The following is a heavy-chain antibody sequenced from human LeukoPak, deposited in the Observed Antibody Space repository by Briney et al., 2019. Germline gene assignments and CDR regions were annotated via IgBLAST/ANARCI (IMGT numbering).Heavy chain of an antibody. CDR1: GGSFSSGAYY. J-gene: IGHJ6*03. V-gene: IGHV4-31*03. Sequence: SQTLSLTCTVSGGSFSSGAYYWSWLRRHPGTGLEWIGYISYNGSTVYSPSVKSRVPISLDPSQNQFSLKLRSVTAADTAVYFCARDRPGSSWTQANLWEYYYYMDVWGKGTTVTVSS. CDR3: ARDRPGSSWTQANLWEYYYYMDV. CDR2: ISYNGST. D-gene: IGHD6-13*01.